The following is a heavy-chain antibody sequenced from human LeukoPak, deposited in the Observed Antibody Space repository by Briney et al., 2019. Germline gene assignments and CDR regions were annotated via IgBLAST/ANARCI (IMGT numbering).Heavy chain of an antibody. D-gene: IGHD3-22*01. Sequence: SETLSLTCTASGVSISSYYWSWIRQPAGKGLEWIGRIYTSGSTNYNPSLKSRVTMSVDTSKNQFSLKLSSVTAADTAVYYCARMGGMYYYDSSGCFDYWGQGTLVTVSS. J-gene: IGHJ4*02. CDR3: ARMGGMYYYDSSGCFDY. CDR1: GVSISSYY. V-gene: IGHV4-4*07. CDR2: IYTSGST.